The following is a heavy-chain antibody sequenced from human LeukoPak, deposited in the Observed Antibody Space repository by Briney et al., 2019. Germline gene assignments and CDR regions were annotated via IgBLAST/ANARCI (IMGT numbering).Heavy chain of an antibody. J-gene: IGHJ3*02. CDR1: GFTFSSYG. V-gene: IGHV3-33*01. CDR3: ARDNYYDSNGYYPYDAFDI. Sequence: PGGSLRLSCAASGFTFSSYGMHWVRQAPGKGLEWVAVIWYDGSNKYYADSVKGRFTISRDNSKNTLYLQMNSLRAEDTAVYYCARDNYYDSNGYYPYDAFDIWGQGTMVTVSS. D-gene: IGHD3-22*01. CDR2: IWYDGSNK.